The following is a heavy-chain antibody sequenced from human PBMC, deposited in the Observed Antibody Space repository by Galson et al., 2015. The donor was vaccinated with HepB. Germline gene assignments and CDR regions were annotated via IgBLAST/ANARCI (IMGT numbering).Heavy chain of an antibody. CDR1: GGSISSSNW. D-gene: IGHD5-12*01. CDR3: ARDHDWGYSGYDRIPYYYYGMDV. J-gene: IGHJ6*02. CDR2: IYHSGST. V-gene: IGHV4-4*02. Sequence: ETLSLTCAVSGGSISSSNWWSWVRQPPGKGLEWIGEIYHSGSTNYNPSLKSRVTISVDKSKNQFSLKLSSVTAADTAVYYRARDHDWGYSGYDRIPYYYYGMDVWGQGTTVTVSS.